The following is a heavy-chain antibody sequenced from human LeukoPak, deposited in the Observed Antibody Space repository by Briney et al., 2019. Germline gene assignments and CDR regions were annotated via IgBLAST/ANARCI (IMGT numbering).Heavy chain of an antibody. CDR2: INHSGST. J-gene: IGHJ4*02. D-gene: IGHD2-8*01. CDR1: GGSFSGYY. CDR3: ARGVRGLNDY. V-gene: IGHV4-34*01. Sequence: SETLSLTCAVYGGSFSGYYWSWIRQPPGKGLEWIGEINHSGSTNYNPSLKSRVTISVDTSKNQFSLKLSSVTAADTAVYYCARGVRGLNDYWGQGTPVTVSS.